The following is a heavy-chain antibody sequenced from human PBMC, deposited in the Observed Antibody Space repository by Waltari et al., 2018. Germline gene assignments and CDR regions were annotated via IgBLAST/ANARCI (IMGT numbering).Heavy chain of an antibody. D-gene: IGHD3-22*01. V-gene: IGHV3-30*04. CDR3: ARDYCDRTNCHGMDV. Sequence: QVQLVESGGGLVQPGRSLRLSCTASSFPFRSSAMHWVRPAPGKGLEGVAVISYNERNIYYVDSVKGRFTISRDNSKKMLYLQMNSLITEDTAVYYCARDYCDRTNCHGMDVWGQGTTVIVSS. J-gene: IGHJ6*02. CDR1: SFPFRSSA. CDR2: ISYNERNI.